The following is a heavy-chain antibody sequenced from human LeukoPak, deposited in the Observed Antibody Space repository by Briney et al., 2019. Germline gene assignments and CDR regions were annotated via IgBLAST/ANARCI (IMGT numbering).Heavy chain of an antibody. CDR2: INPSGGST. V-gene: IGHV1-46*01. Sequence: GASVKVSCKASGYTFTSYYMHWVRQAPGQGLEWMGIINPSGGSTSYAQKFQGRVTMTRDTSTSTVYMELSSLRSEDTAVYYCAFPQKGSSSWYSLDYWGQGTLVTVSS. CDR1: GYTFTSYY. D-gene: IGHD6-13*01. J-gene: IGHJ4*02. CDR3: AFPQKGSSSWYSLDY.